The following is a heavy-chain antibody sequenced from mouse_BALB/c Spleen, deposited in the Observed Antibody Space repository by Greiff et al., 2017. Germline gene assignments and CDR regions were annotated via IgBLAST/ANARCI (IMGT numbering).Heavy chain of an antibody. J-gene: IGHJ4*01. CDR2: IYPGNVNT. CDR3: ARDGNYGRRAMDY. CDR1: GYTFTSYY. D-gene: IGHD2-1*01. V-gene: IGHV1S56*01. Sequence: QVQLQQSGPELVKPGASVRISCKASGYTFTSYYIHWVQQRPGQGLEWIGWIYPGNVNTKYNEKFKGKATLTADKSSSTAYMQLSSLTSEDSAVYFCARDGNYGRRAMDYWGQGTSVTVSA.